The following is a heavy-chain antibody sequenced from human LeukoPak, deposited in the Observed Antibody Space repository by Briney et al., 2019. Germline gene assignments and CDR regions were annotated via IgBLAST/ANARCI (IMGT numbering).Heavy chain of an antibody. CDR1: GGSFSGYY. J-gene: IGHJ4*02. Sequence: SETLSLTCAVYGGSFSGYYWSWIRQPPGKGLEWIGEINHSGSTNYNPSLKSRVTISVDTSKNQFSLKLSSVTAADTAVYYCARDARHFDYWGQGTLVTASS. CDR2: INHSGST. V-gene: IGHV4-34*01. CDR3: ARDARHFDY.